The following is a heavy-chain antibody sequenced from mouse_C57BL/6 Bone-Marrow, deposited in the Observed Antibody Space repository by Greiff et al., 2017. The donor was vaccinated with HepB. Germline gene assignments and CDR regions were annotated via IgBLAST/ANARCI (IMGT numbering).Heavy chain of an antibody. CDR1: GFTFSDYG. CDR3: ARGGAIYAMDY. D-gene: IGHD6-1*01. J-gene: IGHJ4*01. Sequence: VQLQQSGGGLVKPGGSLKLSCAASGFTFSDYGMHWVRQAPEKGLEWVAYISSGSSTIYYADTVKGRFTISRDNAKNTLFLQMTSLRSEDTAMYYCARGGAIYAMDYWGQGTSVTVSS. V-gene: IGHV5-17*01. CDR2: ISSGSSTI.